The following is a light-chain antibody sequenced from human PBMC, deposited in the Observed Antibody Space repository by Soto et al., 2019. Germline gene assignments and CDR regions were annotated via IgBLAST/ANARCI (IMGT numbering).Light chain of an antibody. CDR2: DVS. J-gene: IGKJ2*01. Sequence: IVLTQSPAILSLSPGERATLSCRASQTVSSYLAWYQQKPGQAPRLLMYDVSNRATGIPARFSGRGSGTDFTLTISSLEPEDFAVYYCQQRSNWPYTFGRGTKLEIK. CDR3: QQRSNWPYT. CDR1: QTVSSY. V-gene: IGKV3-11*01.